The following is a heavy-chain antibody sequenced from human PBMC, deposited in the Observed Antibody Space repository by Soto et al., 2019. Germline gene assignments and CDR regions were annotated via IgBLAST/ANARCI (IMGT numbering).Heavy chain of an antibody. CDR1: GSSISSYY. J-gene: IGHJ3*02. CDR3: ARVITMVRGVIMLSAFDI. V-gene: IGHV4-59*01. CDR2: IYYSGGT. Sequence: SETLSLTCTASGSSISSYYWSWIRQPPEKGLEWIGYIYYSGGTNYNPSHKSRVTISVDTSKNQFSLKLSSVTAADTAVYYCARVITMVRGVIMLSAFDIWGQGTMVTVSS. D-gene: IGHD3-10*01.